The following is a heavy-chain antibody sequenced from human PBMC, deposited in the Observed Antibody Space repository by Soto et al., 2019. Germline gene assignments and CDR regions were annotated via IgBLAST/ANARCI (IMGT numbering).Heavy chain of an antibody. V-gene: IGHV3-23*01. Sequence: EVQLLESGGQLVQPGGSLRLSCAASGFTFNTYTMNWVRQAPGKGLEWGSGIYGDGSGTHYADSVKGRFTISRDKSKNMLYLQMNSLRSEDTAVYYCAKDRPPDGIWTVDFWGQGTLVTVSS. J-gene: IGHJ4*02. CDR2: IYGDGSGT. CDR3: AKDRPPDGIWTVDF. CDR1: GFTFNTYT. D-gene: IGHD3-9*01.